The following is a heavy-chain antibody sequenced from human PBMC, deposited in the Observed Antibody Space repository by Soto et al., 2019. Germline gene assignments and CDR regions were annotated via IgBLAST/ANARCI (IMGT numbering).Heavy chain of an antibody. D-gene: IGHD3-10*01. CDR3: ARDALVRGVHPPDY. CDR1: GFALSSFD. V-gene: IGHV3-33*01. CDR2: IWYDGSNE. J-gene: IGHJ4*02. Sequence: QVQLAESGGGVVQSGRSLRLSCAASGFALSSFDMHWVRQAPGKGLEWVAVIWYDGSNEYYADSVKGRFTISRDNSKNTLYLQMNSLRVEDTAVYYCARDALVRGVHPPDYWGQGTLVPVSS.